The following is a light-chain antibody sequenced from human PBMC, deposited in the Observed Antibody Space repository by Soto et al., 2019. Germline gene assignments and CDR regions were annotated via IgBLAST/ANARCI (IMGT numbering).Light chain of an antibody. CDR1: SSDVGSYTL. CDR3: CSYAGSREVV. J-gene: IGLJ2*01. V-gene: IGLV2-23*01. Sequence: QSALTQPASVSGSPGQSITISCTGTSSDVGSYTLVSWYQQHPGKAPKLMIYEGSKRPSGVSNRFSGSKSGNTASLTISGLQAEDEADYYCCSYAGSREVVFGGGTKLTVL. CDR2: EGS.